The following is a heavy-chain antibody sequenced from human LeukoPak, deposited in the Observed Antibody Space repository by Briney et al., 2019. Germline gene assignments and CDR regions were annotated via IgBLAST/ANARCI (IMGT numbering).Heavy chain of an antibody. Sequence: PSETLSLTCAVYGGSFSDYYWSWIRQPPGKGLEWIGEINHSGSTNYNPSLKSRVTISVDTSKNQFSLKLSSVTAADTAVYYCARGLGGRTTLTTRLVLKHWGQGTLVTVSS. CDR3: ARGLGGRTTLTTRLVLKH. J-gene: IGHJ1*01. CDR1: GGSFSDYY. CDR2: INHSGST. V-gene: IGHV4-34*01. D-gene: IGHD4-17*01.